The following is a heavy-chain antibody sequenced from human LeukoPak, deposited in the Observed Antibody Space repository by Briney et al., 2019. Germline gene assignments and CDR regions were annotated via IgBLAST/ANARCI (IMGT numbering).Heavy chain of an antibody. CDR3: ARAHSSGWNYFEY. Sequence: PGGSLRLSCAVSGFTVSSYGMHWVRQAPGKGLEWVSVISYDVDNRYYADSVKGRFTISRDNSKNTLYLQMNSLRPEDTAVYYCARAHSSGWNYFEYWGQGTLVTVSS. V-gene: IGHV3-30*03. CDR2: ISYDVDNR. J-gene: IGHJ4*02. D-gene: IGHD6-19*01. CDR1: GFTVSSYG.